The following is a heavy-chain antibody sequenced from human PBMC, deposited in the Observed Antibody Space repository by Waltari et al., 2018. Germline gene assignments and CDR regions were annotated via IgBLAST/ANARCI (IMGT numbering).Heavy chain of an antibody. CDR2: IIPNLGTA. Sequence: QVQLVQSGAEVKKPGSSVKVSCKASGGTFSSYAISWVRQAPGQGLEWMGGIIPNLGTANYAKKFQGRVTITTDESTSTAYMELSSLRSEDTAVYYCARDLQRVAATRRYNWFDPWGQGTLVTVSS. CDR1: GGTFSSYA. CDR3: ARDLQRVAATRRYNWFDP. V-gene: IGHV1-69*05. D-gene: IGHD2-15*01. J-gene: IGHJ5*02.